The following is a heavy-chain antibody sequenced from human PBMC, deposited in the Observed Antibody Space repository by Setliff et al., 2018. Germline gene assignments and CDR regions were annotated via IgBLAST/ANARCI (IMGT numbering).Heavy chain of an antibody. J-gene: IGHJ6*03. CDR1: GFTFSTYG. CDR2: ISSRSDII. V-gene: IGHV3-48*01. CDR3: ASNPRKGRSGGYFYDDPYYYYMDV. Sequence: GGSLRLSCAASGFTFSTYGMHWVRQAPGKGLEWVSYISSRSDIIYYADSVKGRFTISRDNAKNSLYLRLNSLRAEDTAVYYCASNPRKGRSGGYFYDDPYYYYMDVWGKGTTVTVSS. D-gene: IGHD1-26*01.